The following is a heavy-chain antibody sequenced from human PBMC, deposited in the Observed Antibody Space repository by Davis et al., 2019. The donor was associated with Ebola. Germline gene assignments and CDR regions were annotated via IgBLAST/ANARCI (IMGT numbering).Heavy chain of an antibody. Sequence: ASVKVSCKASGYTFTAFYIHWVRQAPGQGLEWMGCINPNNGATRYAQDVQGRVTMTTDTSTTTTYMELRSLRSDDTAVYYCARIDIVVVPAANPYYYGMDVWGQGTTVTVSS. V-gene: IGHV1-2*02. J-gene: IGHJ6*02. D-gene: IGHD2-2*01. CDR2: INPNNGAT. CDR1: GYTFTAFY. CDR3: ARIDIVVVPAANPYYYGMDV.